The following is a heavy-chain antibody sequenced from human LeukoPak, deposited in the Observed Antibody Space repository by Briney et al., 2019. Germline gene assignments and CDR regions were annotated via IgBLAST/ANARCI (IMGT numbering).Heavy chain of an antibody. Sequence: PSETLSLTCTVSDGSISSYYWSWIRQPPGKGLEWIGYIYYSGSTNYNPSLKSRVTISVDTSKNQFSLKLSSVTAADTAVYYCARHSTAKNTMTPNYFDYWGQGTLVTVSS. CDR2: IYYSGST. CDR1: DGSISSYY. CDR3: ARHSTAKNTMTPNYFDY. V-gene: IGHV4-59*08. D-gene: IGHD3-22*01. J-gene: IGHJ4*02.